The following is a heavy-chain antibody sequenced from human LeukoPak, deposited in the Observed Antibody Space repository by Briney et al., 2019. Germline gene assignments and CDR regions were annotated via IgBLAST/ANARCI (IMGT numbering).Heavy chain of an antibody. CDR2: ISGSGGST. D-gene: IGHD6-19*01. CDR1: GFIFSSYA. V-gene: IGHV3-23*01. CDR3: AKDTLQWREIDY. Sequence: GGSLRLSCRVSGFIFSSYAMSWVRQAPGKGLEWVSAISGSGGSTYYADSVKGRFTISRDNSKNTLYLQMNSLRAEDTAVYYCAKDTLQWREIDYWGQGTLVTVSS. J-gene: IGHJ4*02.